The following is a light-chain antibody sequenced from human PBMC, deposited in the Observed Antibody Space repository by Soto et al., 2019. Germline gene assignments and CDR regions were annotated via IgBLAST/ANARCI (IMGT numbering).Light chain of an antibody. J-gene: IGKJ4*01. V-gene: IGKV3-20*01. CDR1: QSVSSSY. Sequence: EIVLTQSPGTLSLSRGERATLSSSASQSVSSSYLAWYQQKPGQAPRLLIYGASSRATGIPDRFSGSGSGTEFTLTINSLQSEDFAVYYCQHFNNWPLTFGGGTKVDIK. CDR3: QHFNNWPLT. CDR2: GAS.